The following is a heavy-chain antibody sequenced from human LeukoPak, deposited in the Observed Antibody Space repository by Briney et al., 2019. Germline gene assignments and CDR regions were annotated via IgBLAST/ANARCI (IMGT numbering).Heavy chain of an antibody. CDR3: ARVGSTIARDYFDY. V-gene: IGHV4-59*01. D-gene: IGHD1-1*01. J-gene: IGHJ4*02. CDR2: IYYSGNT. CDR1: GASINSYY. Sequence: SETLSLTCTVSGASINSYYWSWIRQPPGKGLEWIAYIYYSGNTNKNSSLKSRVTISVDTSKNQFSLKLSSVTAADTAVYYCARVGSTIARDYFDYWGQGTLVSVSS.